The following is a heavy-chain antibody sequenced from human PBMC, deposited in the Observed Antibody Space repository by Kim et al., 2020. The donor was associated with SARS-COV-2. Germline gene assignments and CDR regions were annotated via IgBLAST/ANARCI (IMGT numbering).Heavy chain of an antibody. CDR3: VNWGVGVAATKLQGGDY. V-gene: IGHV3-64D*09. CDR2: ISSNGGST. CDR1: GFTFSSYA. D-gene: IGHD2-15*01. Sequence: GGSLRLSCSASGFTFSSYAMHWVRQAPGKGLEYVSAISSNGGSTYYADSVKGRFTISRDNSKNTLYLQMSSLRAEDTAVYYCVNWGVGVAATKLQGGDYWGQGTLVTVSS. J-gene: IGHJ4*02.